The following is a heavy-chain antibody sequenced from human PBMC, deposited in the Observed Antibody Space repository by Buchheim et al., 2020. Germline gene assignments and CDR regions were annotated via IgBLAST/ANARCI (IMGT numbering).Heavy chain of an antibody. CDR1: GFSFSSYE. J-gene: IGHJ4*02. Sequence: EVQLVESGGGLVQPGGSLRISCAASGFSFSSYEMNWVRQAPGKGLEWISYISSAGTIVNYADSVKGRFTISRYNDNKYRYLQMNSLRGEDTAVYYCARGRGSSWYGYFDYWGQGTL. D-gene: IGHD6-13*01. CDR2: ISSAGTIV. V-gene: IGHV3-48*03. CDR3: ARGRGSSWYGYFDY.